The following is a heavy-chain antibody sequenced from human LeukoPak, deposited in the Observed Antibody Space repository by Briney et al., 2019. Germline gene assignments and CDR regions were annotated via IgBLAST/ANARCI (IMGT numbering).Heavy chain of an antibody. V-gene: IGHV4-59*01. D-gene: IGHD5-12*01. Sequence: SETLSLTCTVSGDSISGYYWSWIRQPPGKGLEWIGYIYYSGSTKNNPSLKSRVTILVDTSKNQFSLKLRSVTAADTAVYYCARGGGYDYRFDYWGQGTLVTVSS. J-gene: IGHJ4*02. CDR1: GDSISGYY. CDR3: ARGGGYDYRFDY. CDR2: IYYSGST.